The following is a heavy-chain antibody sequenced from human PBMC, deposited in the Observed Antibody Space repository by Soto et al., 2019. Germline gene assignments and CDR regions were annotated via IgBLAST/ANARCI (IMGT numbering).Heavy chain of an antibody. J-gene: IGHJ4*02. CDR2: IKQDGSEK. CDR3: ARDMSRARPDY. V-gene: IGHV3-7*01. CDR1: GFTFSSYW. Sequence: GESLKISCAASGFTFSSYWMSWGRQAPGKGLEWVANIKQDGSEKYYVDSVKGRFTISRDNAKNSLYLQMNSLRAEDTAVYYCARDMSRARPDYWGQGTLVTVSS. D-gene: IGHD6-6*01.